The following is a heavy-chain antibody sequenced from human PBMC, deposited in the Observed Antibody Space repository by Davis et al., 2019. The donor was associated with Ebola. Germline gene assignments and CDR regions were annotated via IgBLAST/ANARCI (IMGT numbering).Heavy chain of an antibody. J-gene: IGHJ5*02. CDR1: GYTFTSYA. Sequence: ASVKVSCKASGYTFTSYAMNWVRQAPGQGLEWMGWINTNTGNPTYAQGFTGRFVFSLDTSVSTAYLQICSLKAEDTAVYYCASADYYDTKPRENWFDPWGQGTLVTVSS. V-gene: IGHV7-4-1*01. D-gene: IGHD3-22*01. CDR2: INTNTGNP. CDR3: ASADYYDTKPRENWFDP.